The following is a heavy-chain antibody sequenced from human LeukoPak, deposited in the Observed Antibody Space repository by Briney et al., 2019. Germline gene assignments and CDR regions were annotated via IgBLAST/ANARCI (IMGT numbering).Heavy chain of an antibody. V-gene: IGHV3-23*01. D-gene: IGHD2-15*01. CDR2: INGSGNKA. J-gene: IGHJ6*03. CDR3: AKDTTAWWYHRAYMNV. Sequence: GGSVRLSCAASGFSFSTYALRWVRQAPGGGLEWVAAINGSGNKANHADSTKGRVTISKDNTMNRLSLQINSLRAEDTAVYFCAKDTTAWWYHRAYMNVWGKGNTVTVSS. CDR1: GFSFSTYA.